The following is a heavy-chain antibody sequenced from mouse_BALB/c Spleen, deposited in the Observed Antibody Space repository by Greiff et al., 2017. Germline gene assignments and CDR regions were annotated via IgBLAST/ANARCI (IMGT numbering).Heavy chain of an antibody. CDR2: IDPANGNT. Sequence: VQLQQSGAELVKPGASVKLSCTASGFNIKDTYMHWVKQRPEQGLEWIGRIDPANGNTKYDPKFQGKATITADTSSNTAYLQLSSLTSEDTAVYYCARQIISYDGYSPRSMDYWGQGTSVTVSS. D-gene: IGHD2-3*01. CDR1: GFNIKDTY. CDR3: ARQIISYDGYSPRSMDY. V-gene: IGHV14-3*02. J-gene: IGHJ4*01.